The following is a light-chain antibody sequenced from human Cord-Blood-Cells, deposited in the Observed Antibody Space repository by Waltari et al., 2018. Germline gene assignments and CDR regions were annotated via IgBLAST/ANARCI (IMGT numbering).Light chain of an antibody. V-gene: IGKV4-1*01. J-gene: IGKJ1*01. CDR3: QQYYSTPTWT. Sequence: DIVMTQSPDSLAVSLGARATINCKSSQSVLYSSNNKNYLAWYQQKPGQPPKLLIYWASTRESGVPDRFSGSGSGTDFTLTISSLQAEDGAVYYCQQYYSTPTWTFGQGTKVEIK. CDR2: WAS. CDR1: QSVLYSSNNKNY.